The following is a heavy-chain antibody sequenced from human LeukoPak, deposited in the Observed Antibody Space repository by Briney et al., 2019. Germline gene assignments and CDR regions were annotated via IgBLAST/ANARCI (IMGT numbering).Heavy chain of an antibody. V-gene: IGHV4-59*01. CDR3: ARLRGNYFPDY. Sequence: SETLSLTCAASGGSLSGYYWSWIRQPPGKGLEWIGYIYYSGSTNYNPSLKSRLTISVDTSKNQFSLKLSSVTAADTAVYYCARLRGNYFPDYWGQGTLVTVSS. CDR1: GGSLSGYY. D-gene: IGHD4-11*01. CDR2: IYYSGST. J-gene: IGHJ4*02.